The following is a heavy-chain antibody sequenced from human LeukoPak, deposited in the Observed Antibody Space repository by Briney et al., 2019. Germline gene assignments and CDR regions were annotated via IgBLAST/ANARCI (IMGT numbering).Heavy chain of an antibody. Sequence: SETLSLTCTVSGGSISSYYWSWIRQPPGKGLEWIGRIYTSGSTNYNPSLKSRVTISVDTSKNQFSLKLSSVTAADTAVYYCAREGTTGGDYFLDYWGQGTLVTVSS. CDR3: AREGTTGGDYFLDY. D-gene: IGHD4-17*01. J-gene: IGHJ4*02. CDR2: IYTSGST. CDR1: GGSISSYY. V-gene: IGHV4-4*08.